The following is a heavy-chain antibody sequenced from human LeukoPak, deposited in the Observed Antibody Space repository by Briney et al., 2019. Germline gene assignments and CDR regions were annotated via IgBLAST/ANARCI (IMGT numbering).Heavy chain of an antibody. CDR2: IIPILGIA. D-gene: IGHD4-17*01. J-gene: IGHJ4*02. CDR3: ARASTVTTGNDY. V-gene: IGHV1-69*04. Sequence: SVKVSCKASGGTFSSYAISWVRQAPGQGLEWMGRIIPILGIANYAQKFQGRVTITADKSTSTAYMELSSLRSEDTAVYYRARASTVTTGNDYWGQGTLVTVSS. CDR1: GGTFSSYA.